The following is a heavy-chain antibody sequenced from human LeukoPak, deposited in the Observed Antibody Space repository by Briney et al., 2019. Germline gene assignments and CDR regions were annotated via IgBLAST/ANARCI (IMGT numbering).Heavy chain of an antibody. Sequence: GGSLRLSCAASGFTFSSYAISWVRQAPGKGLEWVSAISGSGGSTYYADSVKGRFTISRDNSKNTLYLQMNSLRAEDTAVYYCAKEPYCSSTSCYDDDAFDIWGQGTMVTVSS. CDR3: AKEPYCSSTSCYDDDAFDI. CDR1: GFTFSSYA. CDR2: ISGSGGST. V-gene: IGHV3-23*01. J-gene: IGHJ3*02. D-gene: IGHD2-2*01.